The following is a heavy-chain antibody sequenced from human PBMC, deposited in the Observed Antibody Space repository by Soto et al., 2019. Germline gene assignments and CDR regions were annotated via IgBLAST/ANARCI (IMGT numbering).Heavy chain of an antibody. CDR1: GFTFRSYG. CDR2: ITGSAGST. CDR3: AKDRNRWLRFDLGY. D-gene: IGHD5-12*01. V-gene: IGHV3-23*01. Sequence: EVQLLESGGGLVQPGGSLRLSWAASGFTFRSYGMSWVRQAPGKGLEWVSSITGSAGSTYYADSVKGRFTISRDNSKNTLYLQMNSLRAEDTAVYYCAKDRNRWLRFDLGYWGQGTLVTVSS. J-gene: IGHJ4*02.